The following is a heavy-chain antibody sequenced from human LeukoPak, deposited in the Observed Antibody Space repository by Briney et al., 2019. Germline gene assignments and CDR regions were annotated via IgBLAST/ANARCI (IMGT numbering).Heavy chain of an antibody. Sequence: PGGSLRLSCAASGFTFSSYSMNWVRQAPGKGLEWVSSISSSSSDIYYADSVKGRFTISRDNAKNSLYLQMNSLRAEDTAVYYCARGRTYDYVWGSYRWYSFDYWGQGTLVTVSS. CDR2: ISSSSSDI. D-gene: IGHD3-16*02. CDR3: ARGRTYDYVWGSYRWYSFDY. CDR1: GFTFSSYS. J-gene: IGHJ4*02. V-gene: IGHV3-21*01.